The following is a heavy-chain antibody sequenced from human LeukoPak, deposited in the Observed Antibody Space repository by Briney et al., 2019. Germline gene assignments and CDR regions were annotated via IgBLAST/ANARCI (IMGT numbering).Heavy chain of an antibody. V-gene: IGHV3-23*01. J-gene: IGHJ4*02. CDR2: ISGSGGST. D-gene: IGHD2-2*01. CDR1: GFTFNTYA. CDR3: AKLGCTGTTCYAND. Sequence: GGSLRLSCAASGFTFNTYAMSWVRQAPGKGLEWVSVISGSGGSTYYADSAKGRFTISRDNSKNTLYLQMTSLRAEDTAVYYCAKLGCTGTTCYANDWGQGAPVIVSS.